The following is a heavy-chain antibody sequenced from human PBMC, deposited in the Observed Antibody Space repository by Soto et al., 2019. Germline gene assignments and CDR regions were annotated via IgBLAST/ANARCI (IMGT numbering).Heavy chain of an antibody. CDR2: IRDKANHYAT. J-gene: IGHJ4*02. D-gene: IGHD1-26*01. CDR1: GFSFSDSA. CDR3: TRPPSGSYGDDFDY. V-gene: IGHV3-73*01. Sequence: GGSLRLSCKVSGFSFSDSAMHWVRQASGKGLEWVGHIRDKANHYATAYAASVKGRFVISRDDSQNTAYLQMSSLKADDTAVYYCTRPPSGSYGDDFDYWGQGTLVTVSS.